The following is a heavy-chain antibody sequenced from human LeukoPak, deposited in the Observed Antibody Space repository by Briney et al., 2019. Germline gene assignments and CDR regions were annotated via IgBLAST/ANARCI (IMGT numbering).Heavy chain of an antibody. CDR3: AKDKAPVAGTEAFDI. CDR2: ISWNSGSI. Sequence: GGSLRLSCAASGFTFDDYAMHWVRQAPGKGLEWASGISWNSGSIGYADSVKGRFTISRDNAKNSLYLQMNSLRAEDTALYYCAKDKAPVAGTEAFDIWGQGTMVTVSS. D-gene: IGHD6-19*01. J-gene: IGHJ3*02. V-gene: IGHV3-9*01. CDR1: GFTFDDYA.